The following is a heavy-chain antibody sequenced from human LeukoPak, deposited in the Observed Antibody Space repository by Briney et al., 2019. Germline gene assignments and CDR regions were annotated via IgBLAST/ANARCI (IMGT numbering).Heavy chain of an antibody. CDR1: GGSFSGYC. D-gene: IGHD2-15*01. V-gene: IGHV4-34*01. J-gene: IGHJ4*02. CDR2: INHSGST. Sequence: SETLSLTCAVYGGSFSGYCWSWIRQPPGKGLEWIGEINHSGSTNYNPSLKGRVTISVDTSKNQFSLKLSSVTAADTAVYYCARHTYCSGGSCYLDYWGQGTLVTVSS. CDR3: ARHTYCSGGSCYLDY.